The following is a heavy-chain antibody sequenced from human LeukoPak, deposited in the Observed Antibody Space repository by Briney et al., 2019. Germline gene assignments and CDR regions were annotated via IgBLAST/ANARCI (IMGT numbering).Heavy chain of an antibody. Sequence: EGSLRLSCAASGFTFSNYWMSWVRQAPGKGLEWVANIKQDGSEKYYVNSVKGQFTISRDNAKNSLYLQMNSLRAEDTAIYYCAREDDWNYEDYWGQGTLVTVSS. CDR1: GFTFSNYW. CDR2: IKQDGSEK. CDR3: AREDDWNYEDY. D-gene: IGHD1-7*01. V-gene: IGHV3-7*01. J-gene: IGHJ4*02.